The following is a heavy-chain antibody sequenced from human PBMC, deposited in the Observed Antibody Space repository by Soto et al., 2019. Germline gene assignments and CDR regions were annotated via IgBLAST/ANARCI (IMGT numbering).Heavy chain of an antibody. J-gene: IGHJ6*02. CDR2: IYYSGST. V-gene: IGHV4-31*03. Sequence: QVQLQESGPGLVKPSQTLSLTCTVSGGSISSGGHYWSWIRQHPGKGLEWIGYIYYSGSTYYNPSLKSRVTISVDTSKNQFSLKLSSVTAADTAVYYCARDRASAAYYYYGMDVWGQGTTVTVSS. D-gene: IGHD2-15*01. CDR1: GGSISSGGHY. CDR3: ARDRASAAYYYYGMDV.